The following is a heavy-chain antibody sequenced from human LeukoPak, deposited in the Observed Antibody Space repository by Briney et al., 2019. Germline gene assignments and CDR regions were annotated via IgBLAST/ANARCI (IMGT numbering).Heavy chain of an antibody. V-gene: IGHV1-18*01. CDR2: SSAYNGDT. Sequence: ASVKVSCKASGYTFTDFGISWVRQAPGQGLEWMGWSSAYNGDTKYAQKFQGRVTMTTDTSTSTAYMELRSLRSDDAAVFYCTRDLGTYTSYGSIFFDYWGQGTLVTVSS. CDR1: GYTFTDFG. J-gene: IGHJ4*02. CDR3: TRDLGTYTSYGSIFFDY. D-gene: IGHD3-10*01.